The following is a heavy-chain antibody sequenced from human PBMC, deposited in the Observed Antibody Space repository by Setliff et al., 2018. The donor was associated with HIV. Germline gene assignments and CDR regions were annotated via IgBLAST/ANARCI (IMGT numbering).Heavy chain of an antibody. D-gene: IGHD1-26*01. J-gene: IGHJ3*02. CDR3: IRKGEGASAFDI. V-gene: IGHV3-74*01. CDR2: INSDGSRT. Sequence: LRLSCAASGFTFSSYWMFWVRQAPGKGLVWVSRINSDGSRTSYADSVKGRFTISRDNAKNTLYLQMNSLRADDTAVYYRIRKGEGASAFDIWGQGTMVTVSS. CDR1: GFTFSSYW.